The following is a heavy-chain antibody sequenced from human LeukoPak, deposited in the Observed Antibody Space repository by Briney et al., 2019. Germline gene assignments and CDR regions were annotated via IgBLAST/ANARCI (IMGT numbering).Heavy chain of an antibody. J-gene: IGHJ4*02. CDR3: ATATTTDYGDYAFDY. Sequence: GASVKVSCKASGYTFTSYGISWVRQAPGQGLEWMGWISAYNGNTNYAQKLQGRVTMTTDTSTSTAYMELRSLRSDDTAVYYCATATTTDYGDYAFDYWGQGTLVTVSS. CDR2: ISAYNGNT. V-gene: IGHV1-18*01. CDR1: GYTFTSYG. D-gene: IGHD4-17*01.